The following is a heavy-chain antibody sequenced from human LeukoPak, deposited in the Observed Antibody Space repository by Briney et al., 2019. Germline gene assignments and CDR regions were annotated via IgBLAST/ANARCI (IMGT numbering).Heavy chain of an antibody. Sequence: GRSLRLSCAASVFTLDDYAMHWVRQAPAKALERASGISWNRGSIGHADSVKGRFTISRDNAKNSLYLQMNSLRAEDTALYYCAKDIAGGKYYYYMDVWGKGTTVTVSS. CDR1: VFTLDDYA. D-gene: IGHD4-23*01. CDR2: ISWNRGSI. J-gene: IGHJ6*03. CDR3: AKDIAGGKYYYYMDV. V-gene: IGHV3-9*01.